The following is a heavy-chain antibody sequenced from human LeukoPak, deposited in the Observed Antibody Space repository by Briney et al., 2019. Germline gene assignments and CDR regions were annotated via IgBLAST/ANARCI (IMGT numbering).Heavy chain of an antibody. CDR2: IYWDDDK. CDR1: GLSLSTRGVG. V-gene: IGHV2-5*02. Sequence: ESGPTLVKPTQTLTLTCTLSGLSLSTRGVGVGWIRQPPGKALEWLALIYWDDDKRYSPSVKSRLTITKDTSKNQVVLTMTNMEPVDTGTYYCARSNLNNFDYWGQGTLVTVSS. CDR3: ARSNLNNFDY. D-gene: IGHD1/OR15-1a*01. J-gene: IGHJ4*02.